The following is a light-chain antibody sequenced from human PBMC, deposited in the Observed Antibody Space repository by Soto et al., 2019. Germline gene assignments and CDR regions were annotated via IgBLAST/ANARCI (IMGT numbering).Light chain of an antibody. V-gene: IGKV3-11*01. CDR3: QQRSNWPPIT. CDR2: DAS. CDR1: QSVSSY. J-gene: IGKJ5*01. Sequence: EIVLTQSPVTLSLSPGERATLSCRASQSVSSYLAWYQQKPGQAPRLLIYDASNRATGIPARFSGSGSGTDFTLTIDNLEPEDFAVYYCQQRSNWPPITFGQRTRL.